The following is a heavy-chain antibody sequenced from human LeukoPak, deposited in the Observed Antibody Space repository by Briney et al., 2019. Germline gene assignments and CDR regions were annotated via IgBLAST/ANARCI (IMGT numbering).Heavy chain of an antibody. CDR1: GGSFSGYY. Sequence: SETLSLTCAVYGGSFSGYYWSWIRQPPGKGLEWIGEINHSGSTNYNPSLKSRVTISVDTSKNQFSLKLSSVTAADTAVYYCASTYIGYVGAPFDPWGQGTLVTVSS. CDR3: ASTYIGYVGAPFDP. CDR2: INHSGST. J-gene: IGHJ5*02. D-gene: IGHD5-12*01. V-gene: IGHV4-34*01.